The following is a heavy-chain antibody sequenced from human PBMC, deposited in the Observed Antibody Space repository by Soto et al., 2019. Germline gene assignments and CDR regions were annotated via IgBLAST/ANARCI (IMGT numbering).Heavy chain of an antibody. CDR3: ARPSIDFWSGYYDAFDI. CDR1: GGSISSSSYY. J-gene: IGHJ3*02. D-gene: IGHD3-3*01. CDR2: IYYSGST. Sequence: SETLSLTCTVSGGSISSSSYYWGWIRQPPGKGLEWIGSIYYSGSTYYNPSLKSRVTISVDTSKNQFSLKLSSVTAADTAVYYCARPSIDFWSGYYDAFDIWGQGTVVTVSS. V-gene: IGHV4-39*01.